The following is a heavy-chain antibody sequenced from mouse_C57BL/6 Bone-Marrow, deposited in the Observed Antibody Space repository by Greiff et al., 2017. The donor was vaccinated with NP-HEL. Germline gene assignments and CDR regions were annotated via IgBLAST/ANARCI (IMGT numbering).Heavy chain of an antibody. Sequence: QVQLQQPGAELVRPGSSVKLSCKASGYTFTSYWMHWVKQRPIQGLEWIGNIDPSDSETHYNQKFKDKATLTADKSSSTAYMQLSSLTSEDSAVYYCARSGYYGSPYYFDYWGQGTTLTVSS. CDR3: ARSGYYGSPYYFDY. CDR1: GYTFTSYW. D-gene: IGHD1-1*01. V-gene: IGHV1-52*01. J-gene: IGHJ2*01. CDR2: IDPSDSET.